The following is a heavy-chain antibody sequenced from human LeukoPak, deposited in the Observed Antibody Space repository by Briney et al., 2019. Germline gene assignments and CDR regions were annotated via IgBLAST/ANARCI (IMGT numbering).Heavy chain of an antibody. Sequence: SETLSLTCTVSGGSISSSSYYWGWIRQPPGKGLEWIGSIYYSGSTNYNPSLKSRVTISVDTSKNQFSLKLSSVTAADTAVYYCARDRFGPYCGGDCWSFDPWGQGTLVTVSS. V-gene: IGHV4-39*07. D-gene: IGHD2-21*02. CDR3: ARDRFGPYCGGDCWSFDP. CDR1: GGSISSSSYY. J-gene: IGHJ5*02. CDR2: IYYSGST.